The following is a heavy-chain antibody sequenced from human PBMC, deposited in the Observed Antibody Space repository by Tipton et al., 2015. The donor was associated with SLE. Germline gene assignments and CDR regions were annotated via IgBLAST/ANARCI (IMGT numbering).Heavy chain of an antibody. V-gene: IGHV3-11*01. CDR3: ARVPSNAFDY. CDR1: GFTFSDYY. CDR2: ISSSDSAT. J-gene: IGHJ4*02. D-gene: IGHD4-11*01. Sequence: GSLRLSCAASGFTFSDYYMSWIRQAPGKGLEWISYISSSDSATYYADSVKGRFIISRDNVKNSLYLQMNSLRAEDTAVYDCARVPSNAFDYWGQGTLFTVSS.